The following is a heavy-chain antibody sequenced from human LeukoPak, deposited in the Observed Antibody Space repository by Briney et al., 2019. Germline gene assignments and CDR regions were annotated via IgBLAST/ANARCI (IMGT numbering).Heavy chain of an antibody. Sequence: SETLSLTCTVPGGSISSYYWSWIRQPPGKGLEWIGYIYTSGSTNYNPSLKSRVTISVDTSKNQFSLKLSSVTAADTAVYYCARASETLRRFDPWGQGTLVTVSS. CDR3: ARASETLRRFDP. CDR2: IYTSGST. CDR1: GGSISSYY. J-gene: IGHJ5*02. V-gene: IGHV4-4*09.